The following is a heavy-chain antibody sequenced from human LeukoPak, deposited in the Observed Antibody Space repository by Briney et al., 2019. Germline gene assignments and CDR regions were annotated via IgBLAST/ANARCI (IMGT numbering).Heavy chain of an antibody. CDR1: GFTFSSYW. CDR2: IKTDGSN. Sequence: GGSLRLSCAASGFTFSSYWMHWVRQAPGKGLVWVSRIKTDGSNYYADSVKGRFTISRDNAKNTLYLEMNSLRAEDTAMYYCARIYGGNSYYFDYWGQGTLVTVSS. D-gene: IGHD4-23*01. J-gene: IGHJ4*02. CDR3: ARIYGGNSYYFDY. V-gene: IGHV3-74*01.